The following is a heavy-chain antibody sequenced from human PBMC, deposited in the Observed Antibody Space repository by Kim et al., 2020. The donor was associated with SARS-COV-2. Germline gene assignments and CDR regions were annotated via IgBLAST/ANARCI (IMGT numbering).Heavy chain of an antibody. V-gene: IGHV4-34*01. CDR1: GGSFSGYY. Sequence: SETLSLTCAVYGGSFSGYYWSWIRQPPGKGLEWIGEINHSGSTNYNPSLKSRVTISVDTSKNQFSLKLSSVTAADTAAYYCARVLWLRGGYFDYWGQGTL. CDR2: INHSGST. J-gene: IGHJ4*02. CDR3: ARVLWLRGGYFDY. D-gene: IGHD5-18*01.